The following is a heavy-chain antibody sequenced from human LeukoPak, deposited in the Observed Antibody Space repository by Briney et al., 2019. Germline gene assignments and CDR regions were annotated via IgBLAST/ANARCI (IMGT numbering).Heavy chain of an antibody. CDR2: ISYDGSNK. CDR1: GFTFSSYA. CDR3: ATSSIVVVPKLLDH. D-gene: IGHD3-22*01. V-gene: IGHV3-30*04. Sequence: GGSLRLSCAASGFTFSSYAMHWVRQAPGKGLEWVAVISYDGSNKYYADSVKGRFTISRDNSKNTLYLQMNSLRAEDTAVYYCATSSIVVVPKLLDHWGQGTLVTVSS. J-gene: IGHJ4*02.